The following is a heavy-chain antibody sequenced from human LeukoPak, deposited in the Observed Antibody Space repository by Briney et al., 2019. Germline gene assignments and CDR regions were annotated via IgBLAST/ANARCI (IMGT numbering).Heavy chain of an antibody. CDR2: IWYDGSNK. CDR1: GFTFSTFG. V-gene: IGHV3-33*01. J-gene: IGHJ4*02. D-gene: IGHD4-23*01. Sequence: GGSLRLSCATSGFTFSTFGTHWVRQAPGKGLEWVAIIWYDGSNKYYADSVKGRFTISRDNSKNTLYLEMNSLRAEDTAVYYCARFHGGTFHFDSWGQGTLVTVSS. CDR3: ARFHGGTFHFDS.